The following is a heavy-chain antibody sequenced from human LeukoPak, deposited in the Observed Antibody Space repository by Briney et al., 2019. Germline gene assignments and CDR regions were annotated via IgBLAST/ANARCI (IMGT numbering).Heavy chain of an antibody. CDR3: ARGPPYGSRSDYFDY. V-gene: IGHV3-30-3*01. J-gene: IGHJ4*02. Sequence: PGRSLRLSCAASGFTFSSYAMHWVRQDPGKGLEWVAVISYDGSNKYYADSVRGRFTISRDNSKNTLYLQMNSLRAEDTAVYYCARGPPYGSRSDYFDYWGQGTLVTVSS. CDR2: ISYDGSNK. D-gene: IGHD3-10*01. CDR1: GFTFSSYA.